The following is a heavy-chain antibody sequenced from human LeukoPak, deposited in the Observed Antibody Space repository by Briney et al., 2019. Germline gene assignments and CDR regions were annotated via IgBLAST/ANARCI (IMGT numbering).Heavy chain of an antibody. V-gene: IGHV1-18*01. CDR3: ARAPLRGVKKYYFDY. Sequence: ASVKVSCKASGYTFTSYGISWVRQAPGQGLEWMGWISAYNGSTNYAQKLQGRVTMTTDTSTSTAYMELRSLRSDDTAVYYCARAPLRGVKKYYFDYWGQGTLVTVSS. CDR2: ISAYNGST. CDR1: GYTFTSYG. D-gene: IGHD3-10*01. J-gene: IGHJ4*02.